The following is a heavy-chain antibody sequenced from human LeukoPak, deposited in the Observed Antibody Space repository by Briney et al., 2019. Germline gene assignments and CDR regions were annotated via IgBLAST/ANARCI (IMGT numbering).Heavy chain of an antibody. CDR3: NRGHISGVSYSNV. CDR2: IRKQDGTT. J-gene: IGHJ4*02. CDR1: GFTFGEYS. V-gene: IGHV3-49*04. D-gene: IGHD2-15*01. Sequence: PGRSLRLSCTASGFTFGEYSMSWVRQAPGKGLEWVGFIRKQDGTTEYAASVRGRFTISRDESNRIAYLQMNSLKTEDTAAYHCNRGHISGVSYSNVWGQGTLVTVSS.